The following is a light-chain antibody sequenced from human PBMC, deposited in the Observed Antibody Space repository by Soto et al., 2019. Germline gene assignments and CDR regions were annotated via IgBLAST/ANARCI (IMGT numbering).Light chain of an antibody. J-gene: IGKJ1*01. V-gene: IGKV2-30*01. CDR3: MQGTHWPWT. CDR1: QSLLYIDGNTY. CDR2: KPS. Sequence: DVVMTQSPPSLPDTLGQPASISCRSSQSLLYIDGNTYLNWFQQRPGQSPRRLIYKPSNRDSGVPDRFGGSGSGTDFTLRITRVEAEDVGVYSCMQGTHWPWTFGQGTKVEIE.